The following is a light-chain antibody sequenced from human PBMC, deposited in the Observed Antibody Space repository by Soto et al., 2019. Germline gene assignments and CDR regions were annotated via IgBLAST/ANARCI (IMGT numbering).Light chain of an antibody. Sequence: ELVLTQSPGTLSLSPGSRATLSCRASQNIDINYLTWYQQKPGQAPRLLILGASNRATGIPDRFSGSGSGTDFTLTISKLEPEDFAVYYCQHYEGPFGQGTKLEIK. J-gene: IGKJ2*01. CDR2: GAS. CDR1: QNIDINY. V-gene: IGKV3-20*01. CDR3: QHYEGP.